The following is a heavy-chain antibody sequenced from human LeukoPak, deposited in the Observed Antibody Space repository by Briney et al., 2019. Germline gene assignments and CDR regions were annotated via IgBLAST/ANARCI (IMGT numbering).Heavy chain of an antibody. D-gene: IGHD1-26*01. CDR3: AREGASRIVGATGLDI. V-gene: IGHV3-20*04. J-gene: IGHJ3*02. CDR2: INWDGVST. CDR1: GLTFGDYG. Sequence: GGPLRLSCAAFGLTFGDYGMSWVRRAPGKGLEWVSGINWDGVSTGYADSVKGRFTISRDNAKNSLYLQMNSLRAEDTALYYCAREGASRIVGATGLDIWGQGTMVTVSS.